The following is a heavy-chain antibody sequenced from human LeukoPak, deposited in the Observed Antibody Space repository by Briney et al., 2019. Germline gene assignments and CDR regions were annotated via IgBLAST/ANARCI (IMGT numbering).Heavy chain of an antibody. V-gene: IGHV1-18*01. CDR3: ARDATSTDDY. Sequence: ASVKVSCKTSGYTFSNCGINWVRKAPGQGLEWMGWISGNNDNPNYGQKFQGRFTVTTDSTTSTAYMELRNLRFDDTAVYYCARDATSTDDYWGQGTLVTVSS. CDR1: GYTFSNCG. D-gene: IGHD2-2*01. CDR2: ISGNNDNP. J-gene: IGHJ4*02.